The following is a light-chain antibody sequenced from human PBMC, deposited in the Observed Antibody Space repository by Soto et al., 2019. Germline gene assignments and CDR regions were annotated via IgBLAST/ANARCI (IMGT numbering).Light chain of an antibody. CDR1: SSNIGAGYD. CDR2: ANS. J-gene: IGLJ3*02. V-gene: IGLV1-40*01. Sequence: SVLTQPPSVSGAPGQRVTISCTGSSSNIGAGYDVHWYQQVPGTAPKLLIYANSLRPSGVPDRFSGSKSGTSTSLAITGLQAEDEADYYCQSYDSSLSASVFGGGTKLTVL. CDR3: QSYDSSLSASV.